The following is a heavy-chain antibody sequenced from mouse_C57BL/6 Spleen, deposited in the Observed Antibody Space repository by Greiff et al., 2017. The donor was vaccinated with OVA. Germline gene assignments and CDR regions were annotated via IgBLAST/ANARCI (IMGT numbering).Heavy chain of an antibody. V-gene: IGHV2-2*01. CDR2: IWRGGST. CDR3: AIYGSSLYYAMDD. Sequence: VQLQQSGPGLVQPSPSLSISCTASGFSLTSYGVHWVRQSPGKGLEWLGVIWRGGSTDYNAAFISRLSISKDNAKSQVFFKMNSLQADDTAIYYCAIYGSSLYYAMDDWGKGTSVTVAS. J-gene: IGHJ4*01. D-gene: IGHD1-1*01. CDR1: GFSLTSYG.